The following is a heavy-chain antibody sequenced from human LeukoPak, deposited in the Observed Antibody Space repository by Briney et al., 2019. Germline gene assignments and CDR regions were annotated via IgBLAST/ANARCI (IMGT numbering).Heavy chain of an antibody. CDR2: IWFDESNK. Sequence: GGSLRLSCAASGFTFNNYGMHWVRQAPGKGLEWLAFIWFDESNKFYAASVKGRFTISRDNSKNSLYLQMNSLRAEDTAVYYCTTFYTRLTDYWGQGTLVTVSS. J-gene: IGHJ4*02. D-gene: IGHD2/OR15-2a*01. CDR3: TTFYTRLTDY. CDR1: GFTFNNYG. V-gene: IGHV3-30*02.